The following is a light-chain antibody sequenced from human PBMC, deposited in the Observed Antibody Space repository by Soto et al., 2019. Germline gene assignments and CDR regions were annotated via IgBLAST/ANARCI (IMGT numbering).Light chain of an antibody. CDR3: QCYDSSLSGLV. Sequence: QSVLTQPPSVSGAPGQRVTISCTGTSSNIGAGYDVHWYQQLPGTAPKLLIYGNSNRPSGVPDRFSGSKSGTSASLAITGRQAEDEADYYCQCYDSSLSGLVFGTGTKVTVL. J-gene: IGLJ1*01. V-gene: IGLV1-40*01. CDR1: SSNIGAGYD. CDR2: GNS.